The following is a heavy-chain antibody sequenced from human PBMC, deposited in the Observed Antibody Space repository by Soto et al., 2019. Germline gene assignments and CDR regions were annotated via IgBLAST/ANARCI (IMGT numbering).Heavy chain of an antibody. D-gene: IGHD3-9*01. J-gene: IGHJ5*02. CDR2: ITPSSGHT. CDR3: ATSYDTGFDP. Sequence: QLQLTQSGGEARKPGASVRVSCAASGYKFSTYAISWLRQAPGQGLEWMGLITPSSGHTNYAQKFQGRLILTTDIPSSTAYMELTSLRYDDTAIYYCATSYDTGFDPWGQGTLVSVS. CDR1: GYKFSTYA. V-gene: IGHV1-18*01.